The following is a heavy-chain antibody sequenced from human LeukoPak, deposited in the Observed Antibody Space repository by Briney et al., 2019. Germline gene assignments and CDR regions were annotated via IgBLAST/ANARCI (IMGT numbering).Heavy chain of an antibody. Sequence: SETLSLTCTVSGGSISSYYWSWIRQPPGKGLEWIGEINHSGSTNYNPSLKSRVTISVDTSKNQFSLKLSSVTAADTAVYYCARTRITMVRGVISDYYYYYMDVWGKGTTVTVSS. V-gene: IGHV4-34*01. CDR1: GGSISSYY. CDR2: INHSGST. D-gene: IGHD3-10*01. J-gene: IGHJ6*03. CDR3: ARTRITMVRGVISDYYYYYMDV.